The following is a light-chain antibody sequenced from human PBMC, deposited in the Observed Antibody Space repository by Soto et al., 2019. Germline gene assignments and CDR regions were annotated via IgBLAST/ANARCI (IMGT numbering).Light chain of an antibody. J-gene: IGKJ4*01. CDR3: QQYNSYSPLT. V-gene: IGKV1-5*01. CDR2: DAS. Sequence: DIQMTQSPSTLSASVGDRVTITCRASQSISSWLAWYQQKPGKAPKLLIYDASSLESGVPSRFSGSGSGTELTLTIISLQPDDFATYYCQQYNSYSPLTFGGGTKVDIK. CDR1: QSISSW.